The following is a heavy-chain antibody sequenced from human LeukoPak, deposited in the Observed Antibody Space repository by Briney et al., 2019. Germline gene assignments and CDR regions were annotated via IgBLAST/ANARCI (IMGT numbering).Heavy chain of an antibody. D-gene: IGHD3-16*01. CDR2: ISWNSGSI. V-gene: IGHV3-9*01. CDR1: GFTFDDYA. J-gene: IGHJ3*02. CDR3: AKDLTVGGTGDAFDI. Sequence: GRSLRLSCAASGFTFDDYAMRWVRQAPGKGLEWVSGISWNSGSIGYADSVKGRFTISRDNAKNSLYLQMNSLRAEDTALYYCAKDLTVGGTGDAFDIWGQGTMVTVSS.